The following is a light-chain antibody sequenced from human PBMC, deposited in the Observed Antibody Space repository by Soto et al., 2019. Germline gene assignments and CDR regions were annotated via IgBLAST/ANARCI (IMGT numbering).Light chain of an antibody. CDR2: DTS. CDR1: QSVTSTY. V-gene: IGKV3-20*01. Sequence: EIVLTQSPGALSLSPGEGVTLSCRASQSVTSTYLAWYQHKPGQAPSLLIYDTSTRATGIPDRFSGSGSGXXXXXXIXXXXPXDFAIYYCQQYGSSPYTFGQGTKLEIK. CDR3: QQYGSSPYT. J-gene: IGKJ2*01.